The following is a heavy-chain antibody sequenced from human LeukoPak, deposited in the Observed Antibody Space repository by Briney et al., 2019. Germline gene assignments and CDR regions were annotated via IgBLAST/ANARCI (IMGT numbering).Heavy chain of an antibody. CDR3: ARDTLFVSHFDY. V-gene: IGHV3-30*04. CDR2: ISYDGSNK. D-gene: IGHD3-10*02. CDR1: GFTFSSYA. Sequence: GGSLRLSCAASGFTFSSYAMHWVRQAPGKGLEWVAVISYDGSNKYYADSVKGRFTISRDNSKNTLYLQINSLRAEDTAVYYCARDTLFVSHFDYWGQGTLVTVSS. J-gene: IGHJ4*02.